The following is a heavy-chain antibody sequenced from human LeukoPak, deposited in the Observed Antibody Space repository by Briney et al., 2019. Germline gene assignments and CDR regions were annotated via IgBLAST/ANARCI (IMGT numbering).Heavy chain of an antibody. V-gene: IGHV3-30*18. Sequence: GGSLRLSCAASGFTFSSYGMHWVRQAPGKGLEWVAVISYDGSKKYCADSVKGRLTISRDNSKNTLYLQMNSLRTEDTAVYYCAKGSAVTGTLDYWGQGTLVTVSS. CDR2: ISYDGSKK. CDR3: AKGSAVTGTLDY. J-gene: IGHJ4*02. D-gene: IGHD6-19*01. CDR1: GFTFSSYG.